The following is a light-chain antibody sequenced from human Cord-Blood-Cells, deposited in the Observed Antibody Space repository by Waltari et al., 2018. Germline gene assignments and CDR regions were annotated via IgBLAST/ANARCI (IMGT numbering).Light chain of an antibody. CDR3: QQYNSYSWT. CDR2: KAS. Sequence: DIQMTQSPPTLSASVVDSVPITCRASQSISSWLAWYQQKPGKAPKLLIYKASSLESGVPSRFSGSGSGTEFTLTISSLQPDDFATYYCQQYNSYSWTFGQGTKVEIK. V-gene: IGKV1-5*03. CDR1: QSISSW. J-gene: IGKJ1*01.